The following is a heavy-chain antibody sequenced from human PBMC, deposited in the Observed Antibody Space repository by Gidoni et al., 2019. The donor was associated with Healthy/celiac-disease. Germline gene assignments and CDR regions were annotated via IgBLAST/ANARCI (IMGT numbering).Heavy chain of an antibody. V-gene: IGHV1-69*01. CDR3: ARGGYCSSTICDTEGYFQH. Sequence: EFKKPGSSVKVSCQDSGGTFSSYAISWVRQAPGQGLEWMGGIIPIFGTANYAQNLQGRVTITADESTSTAYMELSSLRSEDTAVYYCARGGYCSSTICDTEGYFQHWGQGTLVTVSS. CDR2: IIPIFGTA. D-gene: IGHD2-2*02. CDR1: GGTFSSYA. J-gene: IGHJ1*01.